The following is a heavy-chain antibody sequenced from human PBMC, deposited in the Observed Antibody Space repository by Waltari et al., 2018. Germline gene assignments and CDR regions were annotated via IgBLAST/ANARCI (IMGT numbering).Heavy chain of an antibody. D-gene: IGHD3-16*01. Sequence: EVQLVESGAGLVQPGGSLRLSCAASGFTFNNYWMSWVRQAPGKGLEWVANIKQDGSDTYYADSVKGRLTISRDNAKNSVHLQMNSLRPEDTAVYFCARGGSIVTVPTAVDYWGQGTLVAVSS. J-gene: IGHJ4*02. CDR3: ARGGSIVTVPTAVDY. V-gene: IGHV3-7*01. CDR1: GFTFNNYW. CDR2: IKQDGSDT.